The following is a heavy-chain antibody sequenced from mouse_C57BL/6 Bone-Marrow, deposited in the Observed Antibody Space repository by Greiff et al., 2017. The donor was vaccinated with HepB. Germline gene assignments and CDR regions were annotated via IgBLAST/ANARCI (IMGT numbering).Heavy chain of an antibody. Sequence: EVNVVESEGGLVQPGSSMKLSCTASGFTFSDYYMAWVRQVPEKGLEWVANINYDGSSTYYLDSLKSRFIISRDNAKNILYLQMSSLKSEDTATYYCARDRLYAMDYWGQGTSVTVSS. CDR1: GFTFSDYY. CDR3: ARDRLYAMDY. CDR2: INYDGSST. V-gene: IGHV5-16*01. J-gene: IGHJ4*01.